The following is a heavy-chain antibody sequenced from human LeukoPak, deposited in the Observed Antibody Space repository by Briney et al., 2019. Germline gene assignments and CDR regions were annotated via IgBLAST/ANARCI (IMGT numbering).Heavy chain of an antibody. CDR2: IYSGGST. CDR1: GFTVSSNY. CDR3: AKEYSSSIVVVPAATSFDY. J-gene: IGHJ4*02. Sequence: GGSLRLSCAASGFTVSSNYMSWVRQAPGKGLEWVSVIYSGGSTYYADSVQGRITISRDNSKKTLYLQMNSLRAEDTAVYYCAKEYSSSIVVVPAATSFDYWGQGTLVTVSS. D-gene: IGHD2-2*01. V-gene: IGHV3-66*02.